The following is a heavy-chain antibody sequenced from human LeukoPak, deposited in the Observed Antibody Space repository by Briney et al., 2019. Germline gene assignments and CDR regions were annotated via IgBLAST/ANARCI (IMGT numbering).Heavy chain of an antibody. J-gene: IGHJ1*01. CDR1: GGSISSSNYY. D-gene: IGHD3-9*01. V-gene: IGHV4-61*05. CDR2: IYYSGST. Sequence: SETLSLTCTVSGGSISSSNYYWGWIRQPPGKGLEWIGYIYYSGSTNYNPSLKSRVTISVDTSKNQFSLKLSSVTAADTAVYYCARGDYDILTGYSDSEYFQHWGQGTLVTVSS. CDR3: ARGDYDILTGYSDSEYFQH.